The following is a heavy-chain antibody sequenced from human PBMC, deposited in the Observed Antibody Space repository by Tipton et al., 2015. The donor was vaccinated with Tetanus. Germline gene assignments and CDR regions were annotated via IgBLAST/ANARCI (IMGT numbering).Heavy chain of an antibody. V-gene: IGHV4-61*08. Sequence: TLSLTCTVSGASLRGGDYHWSWIRQPPGKGLEWIAYIFHSGSTNYSPSLKSRVAISTDTSKNQISLKLSSATAAGTDVYYCAGRSYCSSSRCFDAFDLRGQGTMVTVSS. J-gene: IGHJ3*01. CDR2: IFHSGST. CDR3: AGRSYCSSSRCFDAFDL. D-gene: IGHD2-2*01. CDR1: GASLRGGDYH.